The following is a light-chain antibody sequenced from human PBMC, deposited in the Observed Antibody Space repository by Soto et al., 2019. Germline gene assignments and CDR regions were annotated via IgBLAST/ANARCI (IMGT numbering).Light chain of an antibody. CDR3: QQYNNWPTWT. CDR1: QSVSSN. Sequence: EIVMTQSPATLSVSPGERATLSCRASQSVSSNLSWDQQNPGQAPRRLIYGASTRATGIPARFSGSGSGTEFTLTISSLQSEDFAVYYCQQYNNWPTWTFGQGNKVVIK. V-gene: IGKV3-15*01. CDR2: GAS. J-gene: IGKJ1*01.